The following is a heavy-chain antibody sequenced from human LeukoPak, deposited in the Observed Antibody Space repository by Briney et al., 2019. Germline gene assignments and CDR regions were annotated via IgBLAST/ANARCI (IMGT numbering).Heavy chain of an antibody. J-gene: IGHJ5*02. CDR1: GFTFSSYS. CDR3: ARDRGIAVAGSVGWFDP. V-gene: IGHV3-21*01. CDR2: ISSSSSYI. D-gene: IGHD6-19*01. Sequence: GGSLRLSCAASGFTFSSYSMNWVRQAPGKGLEWASSISSSSSYIYYADSVKGRFTISRDNAKNSLYLQMNSLRAEDTAVYYCARDRGIAVAGSVGWFDPWGQGTLVTVSS.